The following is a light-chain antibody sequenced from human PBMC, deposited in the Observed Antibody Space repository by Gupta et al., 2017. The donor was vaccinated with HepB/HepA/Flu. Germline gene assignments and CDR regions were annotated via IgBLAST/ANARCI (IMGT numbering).Light chain of an antibody. V-gene: IGLV1-44*01. CDR2: RND. CDR3: STWDDSLDGLCV. Sequence: QSVLTQPPSASGTPGQKVIISCSGSSSNIGRNAVNWYQQVPGAAPKLVIYRNDQRPSGVPDRFSGSRSGTSASLAISGLQSEDEADYYCSTWDDSLDGLCVFGTGTKVTVL. CDR1: SSNIGRNA. J-gene: IGLJ1*01.